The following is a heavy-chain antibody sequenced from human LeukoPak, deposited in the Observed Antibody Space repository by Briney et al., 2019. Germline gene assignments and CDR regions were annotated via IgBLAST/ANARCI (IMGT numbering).Heavy chain of an antibody. D-gene: IGHD5-18*01. J-gene: IGHJ4*02. CDR1: GFTFSSYS. CDR2: ISSSSSYI. Sequence: GGSLSLSCAASGFTFSSYSMNWVRQAPGKGLEWVSSISSSSSYIYYADSVKGRFTISRDNAKNSLYLQMNSLRAEDTAVYYCARESGYSYDQALDYWGQGTLVTVSS. CDR3: ARESGYSYDQALDY. V-gene: IGHV3-21*01.